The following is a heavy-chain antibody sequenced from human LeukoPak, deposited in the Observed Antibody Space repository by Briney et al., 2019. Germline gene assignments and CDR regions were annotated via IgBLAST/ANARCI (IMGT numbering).Heavy chain of an antibody. V-gene: IGHV4-59*01. J-gene: IGHJ6*03. CDR3: ARAGYYYYYMDV. Sequence: SETLSLPCTVSGGSISSYYWSWIRQPPGKGLEWIGYIYYSGSTNYNPSLKSRVTISVDTSKNQFSLKLSSVTAADTAVYYCARAGYYYYYMDVWGKGTTVTISS. CDR1: GGSISSYY. CDR2: IYYSGST.